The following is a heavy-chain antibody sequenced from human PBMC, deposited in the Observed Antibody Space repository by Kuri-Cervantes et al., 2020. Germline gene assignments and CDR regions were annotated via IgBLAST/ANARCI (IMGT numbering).Heavy chain of an antibody. Sequence: GGSLRLSCAASGFTFSSYAMHWVRQAPGKGLEWVAVISYDGSNKYYADSVKGRFTISRDNSKNTLYLQMNSLRAEDTAVYYCAKDNIRYYDILTGLVYWGQGTLVTVSS. CDR3: AKDNIRYYDILTGLVY. CDR1: GFTFSSYA. J-gene: IGHJ4*02. V-gene: IGHV3-30*04. D-gene: IGHD3-9*01. CDR2: ISYDGSNK.